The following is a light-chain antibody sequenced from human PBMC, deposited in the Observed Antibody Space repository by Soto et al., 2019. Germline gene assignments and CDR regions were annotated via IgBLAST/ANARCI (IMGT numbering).Light chain of an antibody. J-gene: IGKJ1*01. CDR1: QSVSSSY. V-gene: IGKV3-20*01. Sequence: EIVLTQSPGTLSWSPGERATLSCRASQSVSSSYLAWYQQKPGQAPRLLIYGASSRATGIPDRFSGSGSGTDFTLTISRLEPEDFAVYYCQQYGRSLWTFGQGTKVDIK. CDR3: QQYGRSLWT. CDR2: GAS.